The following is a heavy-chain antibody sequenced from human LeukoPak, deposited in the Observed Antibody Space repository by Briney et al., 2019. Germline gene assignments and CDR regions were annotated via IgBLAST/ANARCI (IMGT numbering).Heavy chain of an antibody. J-gene: IGHJ4*02. V-gene: IGHV4-59*12. CDR3: ARGANRLDS. CDR1: GGSINTYY. Sequence: PSETLSLTCSVSGGSINTYYWSWIRQTPGKGLEWIGFIYYPGSTNYNPSLKSRVTMSVDTSKSQFSLKLTSVTAADTALYYCARGANRLDSWGRGTLVTVSS. CDR2: IYYPGST. D-gene: IGHD1-14*01.